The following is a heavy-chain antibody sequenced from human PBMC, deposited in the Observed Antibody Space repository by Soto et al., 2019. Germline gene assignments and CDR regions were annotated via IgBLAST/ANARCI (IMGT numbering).Heavy chain of an antibody. CDR3: ASRIPIDY. CDR1: GFTFISYS. CDR2: ISSSSSYI. D-gene: IGHD2-21*01. Sequence: GGSLRLSCAASGFTFISYSMNWVRQAPGKGLEWVSSISSSSSYIYYADSVKGRFTISRDNAKNSLYLQMNSLRAEDTAVDYCASRIPIDYWGQGTLVTVSS. V-gene: IGHV3-21*01. J-gene: IGHJ4*02.